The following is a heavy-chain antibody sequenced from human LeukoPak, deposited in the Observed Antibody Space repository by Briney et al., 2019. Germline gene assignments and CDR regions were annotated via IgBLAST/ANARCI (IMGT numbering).Heavy chain of an antibody. V-gene: IGHV1-18*01. CDR1: GYTFTSYG. J-gene: IGHJ4*02. Sequence: GASVKVSCKASGYTFTSYGISWVRQAPGQGLEWMGWISAYNGNTNYAQKLQGRVTMTTDTSTSTAYMELRSLRSDDTAVYYCAGGSPYYYDSSDYLDYWGQGTLVTVSS. CDR3: AGGSPYYYDSSDYLDY. CDR2: ISAYNGNT. D-gene: IGHD3-22*01.